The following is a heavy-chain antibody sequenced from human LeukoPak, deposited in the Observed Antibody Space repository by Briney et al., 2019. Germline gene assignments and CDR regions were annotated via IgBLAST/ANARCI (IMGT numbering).Heavy chain of an antibody. CDR3: ATVSTGWYYFDY. J-gene: IGHJ4*02. V-gene: IGHV4-30-2*01. CDR1: GGSISSGDYY. CDR2: IYHGGST. Sequence: PSETLSLTCTVSGGSISSGDYYWSWIRQPPGKGLEWIGYIYHGGSTYYNSSLKSRVTISIDKSKNQFSLKLTSVTAADTAFYYCATVSTGWYYFDYWGQGTLVTVSS. D-gene: IGHD3-9*01.